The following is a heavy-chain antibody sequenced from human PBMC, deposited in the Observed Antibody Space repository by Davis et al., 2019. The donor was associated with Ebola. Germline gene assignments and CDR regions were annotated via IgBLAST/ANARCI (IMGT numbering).Heavy chain of an antibody. Sequence: PSETLSLTCAASGFTFSSYAMSWVRQAPGKGLEWVSAISGSGGSTYYADSVKGRFTISRDNSKNTLYLQMNSLRAEDTAVYYCAKVGVELGVFDYWGQGTLVTVSS. D-gene: IGHD3-3*01. CDR3: AKVGVELGVFDY. CDR1: GFTFSSYA. J-gene: IGHJ4*02. CDR2: ISGSGGST. V-gene: IGHV3-23*01.